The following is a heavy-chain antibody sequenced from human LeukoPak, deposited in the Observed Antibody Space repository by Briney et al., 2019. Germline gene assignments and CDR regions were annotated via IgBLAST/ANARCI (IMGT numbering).Heavy chain of an antibody. CDR1: GFTFSSYA. Sequence: GGSLRLSCAASGFTFSSYAMSWVRQATGKGLEWVSAISGSGGSTYYADSVKGRFTISRDNSKNTLYLQMNSLRAEDTAVYYCAKANLGYCSGGSCYSGPSGMDVWGQGTTVTVSS. V-gene: IGHV3-23*01. CDR3: AKANLGYCSGGSCYSGPSGMDV. J-gene: IGHJ6*02. CDR2: ISGSGGST. D-gene: IGHD2-15*01.